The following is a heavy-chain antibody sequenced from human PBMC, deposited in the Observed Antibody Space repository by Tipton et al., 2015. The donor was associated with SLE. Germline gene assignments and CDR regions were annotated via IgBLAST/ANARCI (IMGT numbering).Heavy chain of an antibody. CDR3: ARGHERHYDSPNFDI. D-gene: IGHD5-12*01. J-gene: IGHJ3*02. CDR2: IYYTGNT. V-gene: IGHV4-39*06. Sequence: TLSLTCTVSGGSISSSSYYWGWIRQPPGKGLEWIGNIYYTGNTFYNPSLKSRVTISLDTSKNQFPLKLSSVTAADTAVYYCARGHERHYDSPNFDIWGQGTMVTVSS. CDR1: GGSISSSSYY.